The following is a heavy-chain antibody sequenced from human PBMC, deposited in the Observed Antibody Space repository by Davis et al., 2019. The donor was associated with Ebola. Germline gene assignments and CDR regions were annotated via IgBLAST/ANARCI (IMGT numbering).Heavy chain of an antibody. CDR1: GFTFSSYG. D-gene: IGHD4-11*01. CDR3: AKTAVYGNYAAFFDY. V-gene: IGHV3-30*18. CDR2: ISYDGSNK. J-gene: IGHJ4*02. Sequence: PGGSLRLSCAASGFTFSSYGMHWVRQAPGKGLEWVAVISYDGSNKYYADSVKGRFTISRDNSKNTLYLQMNSLRAEDTAVYYCAKTAVYGNYAAFFDYWGQGTLVTVSS.